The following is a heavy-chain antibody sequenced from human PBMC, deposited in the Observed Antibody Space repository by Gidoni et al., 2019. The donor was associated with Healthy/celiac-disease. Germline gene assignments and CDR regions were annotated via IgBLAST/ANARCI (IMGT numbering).Heavy chain of an antibody. CDR2: IWYDGSNK. D-gene: IGHD3-22*01. V-gene: IGHV3-33*01. Sequence: QVQLVESGGGVVQPGRSLRLSCAASGFTFSSYGMHWVRQAPGKGLEWVAVIWYDGSNKYYADSVKGRFTISRDNSKNTLYLKMNSLRAEDTAVYYCAREGYDSSRDAFDIWGQGTMVTVSS. CDR1: GFTFSSYG. CDR3: AREGYDSSRDAFDI. J-gene: IGHJ3*02.